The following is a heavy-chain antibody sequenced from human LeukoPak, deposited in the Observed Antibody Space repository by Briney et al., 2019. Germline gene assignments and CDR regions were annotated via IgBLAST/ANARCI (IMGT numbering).Heavy chain of an antibody. CDR3: ARHIKDSSGWYDY. V-gene: IGHV4-59*08. D-gene: IGHD6-19*01. J-gene: IGHJ4*02. CDR1: GGSISSYY. Sequence: SETLPLTCTVSGGSISSYYWSWIRQPPGKGLEWIGYIYYSGSTNYNPSLKSRVTISVDTSKNQFSLKLSSVTAADTAVYYCARHIKDSSGWYDYWGQGTLVTVSS. CDR2: IYYSGST.